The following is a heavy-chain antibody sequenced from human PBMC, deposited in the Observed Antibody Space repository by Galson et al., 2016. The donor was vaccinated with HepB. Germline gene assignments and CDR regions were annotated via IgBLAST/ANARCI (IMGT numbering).Heavy chain of an antibody. J-gene: IGHJ3*02. Sequence: LSLTCAVYGGSFSDSYWSWIRQPPGKGLEWIGEINHSGNTNHNPSLKRRVTISVDTSKNQFSLKLNSVTPADTAVYYCARGGRPRIWGQGTMVTVSS. D-gene: IGHD6-25*01. CDR3: ARGGRPRI. CDR2: INHSGNT. V-gene: IGHV4-34*01. CDR1: GGSFSDSY.